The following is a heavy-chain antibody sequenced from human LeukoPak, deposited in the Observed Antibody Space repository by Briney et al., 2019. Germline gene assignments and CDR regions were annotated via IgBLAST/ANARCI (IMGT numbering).Heavy chain of an antibody. CDR3: ARGSYSSGWYRDDY. D-gene: IGHD6-19*01. CDR1: GGSISSSY. J-gene: IGHJ4*02. V-gene: IGHV4-59*01. Sequence: PSETLSLTCTVSGGSISSSYWSWIRQPPGKGLEWIGYIYYSGGTNCNPSLKSRVTISVDTSQNQFSLNLSSVTAADTAVYYCARGSYSSGWYRDDYWGQGTLVTVSS. CDR2: IYYSGGT.